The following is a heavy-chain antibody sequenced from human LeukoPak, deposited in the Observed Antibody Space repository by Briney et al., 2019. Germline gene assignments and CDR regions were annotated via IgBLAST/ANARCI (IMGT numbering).Heavy chain of an antibody. V-gene: IGHV1-18*01. CDR2: ISAYNGNT. D-gene: IGHD3-22*01. CDR3: ARDPYDSSGYYYGGEPFDY. Sequence: ASVKVPCKASGYTFTSYGISWVRQAPGQGLEWMGWISAYNGNTNYAQKLQGRVTMTTDTSTSTAYMELRSLRSDDTAVYYCARDPYDSSGYYYGGEPFDYWGQGTLVTVSS. CDR1: GYTFTSYG. J-gene: IGHJ4*02.